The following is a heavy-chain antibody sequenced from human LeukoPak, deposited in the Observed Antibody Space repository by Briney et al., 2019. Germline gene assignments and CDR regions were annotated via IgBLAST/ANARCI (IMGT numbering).Heavy chain of an antibody. J-gene: IGHJ6*02. D-gene: IGHD3-22*01. CDR3: ARAVDYYDSSGYYLGYYYYGMDV. Sequence: GGSLRLSCVASGFTFNAFGMHWVRQAPGKGLEWVAFIRYDGNDKYYSGSVEGRFTISRDNAKNSLYLQMNSLRAEDTAVYYCARAVDYYDSSGYYLGYYYYGMDVWGQGTTVTVSS. CDR1: GFTFNAFG. V-gene: IGHV3-30*02. CDR2: IRYDGNDK.